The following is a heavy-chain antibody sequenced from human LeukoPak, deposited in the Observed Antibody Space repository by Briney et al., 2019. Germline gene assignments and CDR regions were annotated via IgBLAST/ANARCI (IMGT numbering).Heavy chain of an antibody. CDR1: GFTLSDAW. CDR3: TTLPYYENGRPIDY. V-gene: IGHV3-15*01. CDR2: IKGNTDGGAT. J-gene: IGHJ4*02. D-gene: IGHD3-22*01. Sequence: GGSLRLSCAATGFTLSDAWMYWVRQAPGKGLEWLGRIKGNTDGGATDYAAPIKGRFTFSRDDSKNTLYVQMDSLKTDDTAVYYCTTLPYYENGRPIDYWGQGTLVTVSS.